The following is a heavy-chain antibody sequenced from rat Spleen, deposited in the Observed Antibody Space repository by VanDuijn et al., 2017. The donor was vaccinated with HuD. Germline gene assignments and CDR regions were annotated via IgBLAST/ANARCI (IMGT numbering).Heavy chain of an antibody. CDR3: VRHGYTRYYFDY. CDR2: ISPSGGTT. CDR1: GFTFSHYD. J-gene: IGHJ2*01. D-gene: IGHD1-9*01. V-gene: IGHV5-25*01. Sequence: EVQLVESGGGLVQPGRSMKLSCAASGFTFSHYDMAWVRQAPKKGLEWVASISPSGGTTYYRDSVKGRFTVSRDNAKSTLYLQMDSLRSEDTASYYCVRHGYTRYYFDYWGQGVMVTVSS.